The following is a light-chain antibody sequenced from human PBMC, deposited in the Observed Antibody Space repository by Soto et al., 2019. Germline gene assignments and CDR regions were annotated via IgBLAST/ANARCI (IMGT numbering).Light chain of an antibody. V-gene: IGKV3-20*01. CDR2: GAS. CDR1: RHVYINA. Sequence: VVLTQSTATLSLSPGERATLSCRASRHVYINALAWYQQKPGRTPTLLIFGASTRATDIPDRFSGTGSGTDFSLTINGVEPEDSAVYYCQQYGASPFTFGPGTRVEI. J-gene: IGKJ3*01. CDR3: QQYGASPFT.